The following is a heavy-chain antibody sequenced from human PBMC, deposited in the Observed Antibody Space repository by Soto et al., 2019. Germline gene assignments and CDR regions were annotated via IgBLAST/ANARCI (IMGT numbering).Heavy chain of an antibody. V-gene: IGHV3-23*01. Sequence: DVQLLESGGGLVQPGGSLRLSCAASGFTFSDYAMTWVRQAPGKGLEWVAAITGSGSRTYYADSVKGRFTISRDNSKNTLSLRMNSLRAEDTAIYYCAKARTQQLVLDELDYWGQGSLVTVST. CDR2: ITGSGSRT. CDR3: AKARTQQLVLDELDY. CDR1: GFTFSDYA. D-gene: IGHD6-13*01. J-gene: IGHJ4*02.